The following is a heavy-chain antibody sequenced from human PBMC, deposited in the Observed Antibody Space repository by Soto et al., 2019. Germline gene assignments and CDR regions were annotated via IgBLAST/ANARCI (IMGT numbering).Heavy chain of an antibody. Sequence: QVQLVESGGGVVQPGRSLRLSCAASGFTFSSYAMHWVRQAPGKGLEWVAVISYDGSNKYYADSVKGRFTISRDNSKNTLYLQMNSLRAEDTAVYYCAREGLLRYFHWSRNLDYGGQGTLVTVSS. CDR3: AREGLLRYFHWSRNLDY. CDR2: ISYDGSNK. D-gene: IGHD3-9*01. J-gene: IGHJ4*02. V-gene: IGHV3-30-3*01. CDR1: GFTFSSYA.